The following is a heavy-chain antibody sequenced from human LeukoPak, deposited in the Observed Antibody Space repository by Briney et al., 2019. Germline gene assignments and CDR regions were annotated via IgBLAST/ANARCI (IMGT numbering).Heavy chain of an antibody. V-gene: IGHV3-64D*09. CDR3: VKSPYQDYRRNIDF. CDR2: ISSNGLT. CDR1: GFTFSNTW. J-gene: IGHJ4*02. Sequence: GGSLRLSCAASGFTFSNTWMSWVRQAPGKGLEYVSAISSNGLTHYADSVKGRFTIFRDNPKNTLFLQMTSLRTEDTAVYYCVKSPYQDYRRNIDFWGQGTLVTVSS. D-gene: IGHD2-2*01.